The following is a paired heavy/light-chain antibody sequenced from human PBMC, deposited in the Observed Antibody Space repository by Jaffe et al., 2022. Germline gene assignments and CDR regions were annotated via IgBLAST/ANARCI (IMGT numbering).Heavy chain of an antibody. J-gene: IGHJ3*02. D-gene: IGHD3-16*02. V-gene: IGHV4-39*01. CDR1: GGSISSSSYY. CDR2: IYYSGST. CDR3: ARIRSTYDYIWGSYRPRYAFDI. Sequence: QLQLQESGPGLVKPSETLSLTCTVSGGSISSSSYYWGWIRQPPGKGLEWIGSIYYSGSTYYNPSLKSRVTISVDTSKNQFSLKLSSVTAADTAVYYCARIRSTYDYIWGSYRPRYAFDIWGQGTMVTVSS.
Light chain of an antibody. CDR3: QQYDNLPPLFT. CDR2: DAS. J-gene: IGKJ3*01. CDR1: QDISNY. V-gene: IGKV1-33*01. Sequence: DIQMTQSPSSLSASVGDRVTITCQASQDISNYLNWYQQKPGKAPKLLIYDASNLETGVPSRFSGSGSGTDFTFTISSLQPEDIATYYCQQYDNLPPLFTFGPGTKVDIK.